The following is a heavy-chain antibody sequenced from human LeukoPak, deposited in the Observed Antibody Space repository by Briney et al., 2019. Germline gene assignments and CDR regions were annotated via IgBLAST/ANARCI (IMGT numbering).Heavy chain of an antibody. Sequence: GGSLRLSCAASGCTFSSYAMHWVRQAPGKGLEWVAVISYDGSNKYYADSVKGRFTISRDNSKNTLYLQMNSLRAEDTAVYYCARSDLGEAFDYWGQGTLVTVSS. CDR3: ARSDLGEAFDY. D-gene: IGHD3-10*01. V-gene: IGHV3-30*04. CDR2: ISYDGSNK. CDR1: GCTFSSYA. J-gene: IGHJ4*02.